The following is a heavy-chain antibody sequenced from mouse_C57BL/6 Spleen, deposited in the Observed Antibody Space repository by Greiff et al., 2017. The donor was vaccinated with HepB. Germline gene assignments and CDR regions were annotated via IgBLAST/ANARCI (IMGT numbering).Heavy chain of an antibody. D-gene: IGHD2-4*01. CDR2: IRLKSDNYAT. J-gene: IGHJ1*03. Sequence: DVKLQESGGGLVQPGGSMKLSCVASGFTFSNYWMNWVRQSPEKGLEWVAQIRLKSDNYATHYAESVKGRFTISRDDSKSSVYLQMNNLRAEDNGIYYCTGNDYDDFDVWGTGTTVTVSS. V-gene: IGHV6-3*01. CDR3: TGNDYDDFDV. CDR1: GFTFSNYW.